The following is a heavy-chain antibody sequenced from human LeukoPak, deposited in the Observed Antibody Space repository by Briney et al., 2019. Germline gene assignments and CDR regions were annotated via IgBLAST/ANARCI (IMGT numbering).Heavy chain of an antibody. J-gene: IGHJ6*02. Sequence: SETLSLTCAVYGGSFSGYYWSWIRQPPGKGLEWIGEINHSGSTNYNPSLKSRVTISVDTSKNQFSLKLSSVTAADTAVYYCARKGKLWFESHYYYYGMDVWGQGTTVTVSS. V-gene: IGHV4-34*01. CDR3: ARKGKLWFESHYYYYGMDV. D-gene: IGHD3-10*01. CDR2: INHSGST. CDR1: GGSFSGYY.